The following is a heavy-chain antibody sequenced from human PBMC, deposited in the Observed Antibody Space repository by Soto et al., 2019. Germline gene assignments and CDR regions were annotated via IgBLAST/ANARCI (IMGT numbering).Heavy chain of an antibody. V-gene: IGHV4-31*03. CDR2: IYYSGST. CDR1: GGSISSGGYY. CDR3: ARGQTGYYTSWYYFDY. D-gene: IGHD3-9*01. J-gene: IGHJ4*02. Sequence: QVQLQESGPGRVKPSQTLSLTCTVSGGSISSGGYYWSWIRQHPGKGLEWIGYIYYSGSTYYNPSLKSRVTISVDTSKNQFSLKLSSVTAADTAVYYCARGQTGYYTSWYYFDYWGQGTLVTVSS.